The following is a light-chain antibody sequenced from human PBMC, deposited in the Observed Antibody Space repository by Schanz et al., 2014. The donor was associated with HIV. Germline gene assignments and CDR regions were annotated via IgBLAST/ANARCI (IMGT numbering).Light chain of an antibody. CDR1: QSVRNN. CDR3: QQYGSSPRT. Sequence: EIVMTQSPATLSVSPGERATLSCRASQSVRNNLAWYQQKPGQAPRLLIYGASSRATGVPDRFGGSGSGTDFTLTISRLEPEDFAVYYCQQYGSSPRTFGGGTKVEIK. CDR2: GAS. V-gene: IGKV3-20*01. J-gene: IGKJ4*01.